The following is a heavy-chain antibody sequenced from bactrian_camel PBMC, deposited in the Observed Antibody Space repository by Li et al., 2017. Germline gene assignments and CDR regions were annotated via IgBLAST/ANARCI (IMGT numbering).Heavy chain of an antibody. D-gene: IGHD6*01. J-gene: IGHJ4*01. CDR1: GDRYCDD. Sequence: HVQLVESGGGSVEAGGSLRLSCTAPGDRYCDDMSWYRQVPGEDRELVAGIDRAGRTNYDDSVRGRFTVSRDSAQNILYLQMNDLKPEDTGVYYCAADRWRQPCGHSDVGWYWSGQGTQVTVS. CDR2: IDRAGRT. V-gene: IGHV3S53*01.